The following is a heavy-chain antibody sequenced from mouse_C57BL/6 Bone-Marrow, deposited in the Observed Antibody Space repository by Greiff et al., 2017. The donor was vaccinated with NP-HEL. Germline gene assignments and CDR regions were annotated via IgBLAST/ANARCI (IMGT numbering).Heavy chain of an antibody. CDR2: IRNKANNPAT. CDR1: GFTFSDAW. CDR3: TRSTGTAWFAY. V-gene: IGHV6-6*01. Sequence: EVKLQESGGGLVQPGGSMKLSCAASGFTFSDAWMDWVRQSPEKGLEWVAEIRNKANNPATYYAESVKGRFTISRDDSKSSVYLQMNSLRAEDTGIYYCTRSTGTAWFAYWGQGTLVTVSA. D-gene: IGHD4-1*02. J-gene: IGHJ3*01.